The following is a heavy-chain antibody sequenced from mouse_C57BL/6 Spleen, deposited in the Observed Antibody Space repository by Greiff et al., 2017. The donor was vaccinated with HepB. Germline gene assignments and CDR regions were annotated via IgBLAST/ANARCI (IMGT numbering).Heavy chain of an antibody. D-gene: IGHD1-1*01. J-gene: IGHJ2*01. CDR2: IYPSDSET. CDR1: GYTFTSYW. Sequence: QVHVKQPGAELVRPGSSVKLSCKASGYTFTSYWMDWVKQRPGQGLEWIGNIYPSDSETHYNQKFKDKATLTVDKSSSTAYMQLSSLTSEDSAVYYCARRDYGSSWDYWGQGTTLTVSS. V-gene: IGHV1-61*01. CDR3: ARRDYGSSWDY.